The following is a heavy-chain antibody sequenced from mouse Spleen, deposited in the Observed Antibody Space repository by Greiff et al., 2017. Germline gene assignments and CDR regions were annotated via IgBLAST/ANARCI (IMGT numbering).Heavy chain of an antibody. Sequence: EVQLQQSGAELVRPGASVKLSCTASGFNIKDDYMHWVKQRPEQGLEWIGWIDPENGDTEYASKFQGKATITADTSSNTAYLQLSSLTSEDTAVYYCTPSSYVGNYWGQGTTLTVSS. CDR1: GFNIKDDY. CDR3: TPSSYVGNY. V-gene: IGHV14-4*01. J-gene: IGHJ2*01. CDR2: IDPENGDT. D-gene: IGHD1-1*01.